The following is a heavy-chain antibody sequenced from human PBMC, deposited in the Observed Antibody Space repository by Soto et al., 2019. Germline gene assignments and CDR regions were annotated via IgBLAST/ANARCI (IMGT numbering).Heavy chain of an antibody. CDR3: ARESRRRSNWNYARGMDV. CDR2: IIPIFGTA. V-gene: IGHV1-69*13. Sequence: VASVKVSCKASGGTFSSYAISWVRQAPGQGLEWMGGIIPIFGTANYAQKFQGRVTTTADESTSTAYMELSSLRSEDTAVYYCARESRRRSNWNYARGMDVWGQGTTVTVSS. J-gene: IGHJ6*02. CDR1: GGTFSSYA. D-gene: IGHD1-7*01.